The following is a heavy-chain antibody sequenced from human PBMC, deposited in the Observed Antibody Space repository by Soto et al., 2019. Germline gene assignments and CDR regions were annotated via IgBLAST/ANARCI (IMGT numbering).Heavy chain of an antibody. CDR3: ARPVSGYYYAMDV. D-gene: IGHD3-10*01. V-gene: IGHV4-39*01. Sequence: SETLSLTCTVSGGSINSSRYFWGWIRQPPGKGLEWIGSIYYSGSTYYSPSLKSRVTISVDTSKNQFSLNLSSVTAADTAVYYCARPVSGYYYAMDVWGPGTTVTVSS. CDR1: GGSINSSRYF. CDR2: IYYSGST. J-gene: IGHJ6*02.